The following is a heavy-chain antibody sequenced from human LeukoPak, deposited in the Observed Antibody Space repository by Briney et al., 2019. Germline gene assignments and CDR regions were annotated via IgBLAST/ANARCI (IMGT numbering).Heavy chain of an antibody. Sequence: GASVKVSCKVSGYTLTQLAIHWVRQAPGKGLEWMGGFDPEDGDIIYAQNFQGRITMTEDTSADTAYMDLTSLRSEDTAVYYCATDTPTFSSSSHYYYYMDVWGKGTTVTVSS. D-gene: IGHD6-6*01. CDR2: FDPEDGDI. V-gene: IGHV1-24*01. J-gene: IGHJ6*03. CDR3: ATDTPTFSSSSHYYYYMDV. CDR1: GYTLTQLA.